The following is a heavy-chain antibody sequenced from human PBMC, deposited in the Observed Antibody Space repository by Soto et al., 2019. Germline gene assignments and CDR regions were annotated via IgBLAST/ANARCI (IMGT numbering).Heavy chain of an antibody. CDR3: ARVAQGAWYFYL. CDR2: IKTDGSIT. CDR1: GFSFSNYW. D-gene: IGHD3-16*01. Sequence: EVQLVESGGGLVQPGGSLRLSCAASGFSFSNYWMHWVRQVPGEGLVWVSRIKTDGSITNYADSVRGRFTISRDNAENTLYLQMTSLRAEDTAVYYCARVAQGAWYFYLWGCGTLVTVSS. J-gene: IGHJ2*01. V-gene: IGHV3-74*01.